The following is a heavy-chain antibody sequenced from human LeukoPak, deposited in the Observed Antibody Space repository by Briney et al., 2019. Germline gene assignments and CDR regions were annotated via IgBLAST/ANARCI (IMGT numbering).Heavy chain of an antibody. D-gene: IGHD1-1*01. Sequence: ASVKVSCKASGYTFTDHFMHWMRQAPGQGLEWVGEINPYNGITKYAWRFQGRVSITRDTSISTDFMEVSRLTSDDTAVYYCARDNSLNDFDYWGQGTRVTVAS. V-gene: IGHV1-2*02. CDR2: INPYNGIT. CDR3: ARDNSLNDFDY. J-gene: IGHJ4*02. CDR1: GYTFTDHF.